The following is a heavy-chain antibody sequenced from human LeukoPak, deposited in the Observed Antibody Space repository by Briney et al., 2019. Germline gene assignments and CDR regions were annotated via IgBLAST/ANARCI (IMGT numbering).Heavy chain of an antibody. CDR1: GFTFSDYY. V-gene: IGHV3-11*04. J-gene: IGHJ4*02. Sequence: PGGSLRLSCAASGFTFSDYYMSWIRQAPGKGLEWVSYISSSGSTIYYADSVKGRFIISRDNAKNSLYLQMNSLRAEDTAVYYCARWSGLVARGQKKDAFDIWGQGTLVTVSS. CDR2: ISSSGSTI. D-gene: IGHD3-3*01. CDR3: ARWSGLVARGQKKDAFDI.